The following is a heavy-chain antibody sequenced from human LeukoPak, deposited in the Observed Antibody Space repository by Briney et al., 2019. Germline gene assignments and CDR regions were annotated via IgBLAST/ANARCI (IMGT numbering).Heavy chain of an antibody. CDR2: ISGSGGST. CDR1: GFTFSSYA. D-gene: IGHD6-13*01. J-gene: IGHJ4*02. CDR3: AGEHSSSWRRGFDY. Sequence: GGSLRLSCAASGFTFSSYAMSWVRQAPGKGLEWVSAISGSGGSTCYADSVKGRFTISRDNSKNTLYLQMNSLRAEDTAVYYCAGEHSSSWRRGFDYWGQGTLVTVSS. V-gene: IGHV3-23*01.